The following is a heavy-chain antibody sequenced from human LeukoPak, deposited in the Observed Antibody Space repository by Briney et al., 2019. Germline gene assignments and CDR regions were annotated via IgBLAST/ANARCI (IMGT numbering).Heavy chain of an antibody. D-gene: IGHD1-14*01. CDR1: GGSFSGYY. Sequence: PSETLSLTCAVYGGSFSGYYWSWIRQPPGKGLEWIGEINHSGSTNYNPSLKSRVTISVDTSKNQFSLKLSSVTAADTAVYYCARGITGTSYAFDIWGQGTMVTVSS. V-gene: IGHV4-34*01. CDR2: INHSGST. CDR3: ARGITGTSYAFDI. J-gene: IGHJ3*02.